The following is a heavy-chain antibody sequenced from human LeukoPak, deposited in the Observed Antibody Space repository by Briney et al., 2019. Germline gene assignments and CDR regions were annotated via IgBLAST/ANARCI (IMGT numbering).Heavy chain of an antibody. CDR3: ATEPLDDFWSSYYYFDY. V-gene: IGHV1-69*05. D-gene: IGHD3-3*01. CDR2: IIPTFGTA. Sequence: SVKVSCKASGGTFSSYAISWVRQAPGQGLEWMGGIIPTFGTANYARKFQGRVTITTDESTSTAYMELSSLRSEDTAVYYCATEPLDDFWSSYYYFDYWGQGTLVTVSS. J-gene: IGHJ4*02. CDR1: GGTFSSYA.